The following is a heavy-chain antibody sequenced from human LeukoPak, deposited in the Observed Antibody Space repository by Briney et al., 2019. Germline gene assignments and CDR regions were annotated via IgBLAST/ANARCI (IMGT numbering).Heavy chain of an antibody. Sequence: SETLSLTCTVSGGSISTTSYYWGWIRQPPGEGLEWIGNIYYTGSTYYNSSLNSRLTISVDTSMNQFSLKLSSVTAADTAVYYCARAEDYGYMDVWGKGTTVTVSS. J-gene: IGHJ6*03. CDR1: GGSISTTSYY. CDR3: ARAEDYGYMDV. V-gene: IGHV4-39*07. CDR2: IYYTGST. D-gene: IGHD4-17*01.